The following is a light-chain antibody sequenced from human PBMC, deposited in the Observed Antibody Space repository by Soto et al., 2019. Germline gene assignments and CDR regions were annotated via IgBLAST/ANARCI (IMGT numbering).Light chain of an antibody. CDR1: QSVSSY. CDR3: QQYYSYPPT. J-gene: IGKJ1*01. Sequence: EIVMTQSPATLSVSPGERATLSCRASQSVSSYLAWYQQKPGQAPRLLIYGASTRATGIPARFSGSGSGTEFTLTISCLQSEDFATYYCQQYYSYPPTFGQGTKVDIK. V-gene: IGKV3-15*01. CDR2: GAS.